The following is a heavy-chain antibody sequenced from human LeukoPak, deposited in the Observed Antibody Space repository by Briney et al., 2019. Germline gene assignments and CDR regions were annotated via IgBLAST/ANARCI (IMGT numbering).Heavy chain of an antibody. J-gene: IGHJ4*02. V-gene: IGHV3-33*01. CDR2: IWGDGSNQ. CDR1: GFTFSTYG. Sequence: GGSLRLSCATSGFTFSTYGMHWVRQALGKGLEWVAFIWGDGSNQYYADSVRGRFTISRDNSKNSLYLEMNSLRAEDTAVYYCARDGIQSIDYWGQGTLVTVSS. D-gene: IGHD3-3*02. CDR3: ARDGIQSIDY.